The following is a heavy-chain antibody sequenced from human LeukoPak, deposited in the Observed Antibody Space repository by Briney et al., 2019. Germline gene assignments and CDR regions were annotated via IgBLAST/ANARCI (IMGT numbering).Heavy chain of an antibody. CDR1: GFTFSSYW. CDR2: IKQDGSEK. V-gene: IGHV3-7*01. D-gene: IGHD3-22*01. Sequence: GGSLRLSCRGSGFTFSSYWMSWVRQAPGKGLEWVANIKQDGSEKYYVDSVKGRFTISRDNAKNSLYLQMNSLRAEDTAVYYCARVMYYYDSSGYPAPPTHPDYWGQGTLVTVSS. CDR3: ARVMYYYDSSGYPAPPTHPDY. J-gene: IGHJ4*02.